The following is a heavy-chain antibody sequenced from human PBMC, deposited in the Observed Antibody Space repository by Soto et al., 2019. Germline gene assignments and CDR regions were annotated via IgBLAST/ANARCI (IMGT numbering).Heavy chain of an antibody. CDR2: IGADGSNT. V-gene: IGHV3-30*02. Sequence: WVAFIGADGSNTAYSDSVRGRFSISRDNSRNILFLQMNSLRADDTAMYYCASASTPTDYWGHGTPVTVSS. CDR3: ASASTPTDY. J-gene: IGHJ4*01. D-gene: IGHD4-17*01.